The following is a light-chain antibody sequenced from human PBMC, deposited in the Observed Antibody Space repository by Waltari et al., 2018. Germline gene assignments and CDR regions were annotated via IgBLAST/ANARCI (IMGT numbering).Light chain of an antibody. V-gene: IGKV3-15*01. CDR2: DTS. CDR3: QQYNNWPPLYT. CDR1: QSISTN. Sequence: EIVMTQSPATLSMSPGERATLSCRASQSISTNLAWYQQGPGQAPRLRIYDTSTWATGIPVKFSGSGSGTEFTLTISYLQPEDFAVYYCQQYNNWPPLYTFGQGTKLDIK. J-gene: IGKJ2*01.